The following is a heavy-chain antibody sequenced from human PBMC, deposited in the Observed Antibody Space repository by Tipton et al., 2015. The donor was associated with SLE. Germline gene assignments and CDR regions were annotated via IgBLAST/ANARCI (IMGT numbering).Heavy chain of an antibody. J-gene: IGHJ4*02. CDR1: GGSISSGTYY. CDR2: IFASGST. CDR3: AGAWQGYCSGGTCYVLDY. Sequence: TLSLTCTVSGGSISSGTYYWSWIRQPAGKGLEWIGRIFASGSTNYNPSLESRVTISLDTSKNQFSLKLTSVTAADTAVYYCAGAWQGYCSGGTCYVLDYWGQGTLVTVSS. V-gene: IGHV4-61*02. D-gene: IGHD2-15*01.